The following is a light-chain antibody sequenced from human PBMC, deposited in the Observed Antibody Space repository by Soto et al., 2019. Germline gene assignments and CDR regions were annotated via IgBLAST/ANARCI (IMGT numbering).Light chain of an antibody. CDR1: ETLVYSDGNTY. J-gene: IGKJ3*01. CDR2: EVS. Sequence: DVVMTQSPLSLSVTLGQSASISCRASETLVYSDGNTYLTCFHQRPGQSPRRLIFEVSKRDSGVPERISGSGSDTDFTLKITSVEPDDVGVYFCMQGIHLTLNFGLGTKLDIK. V-gene: IGKV2-30*01. CDR3: MQGIHLTLN.